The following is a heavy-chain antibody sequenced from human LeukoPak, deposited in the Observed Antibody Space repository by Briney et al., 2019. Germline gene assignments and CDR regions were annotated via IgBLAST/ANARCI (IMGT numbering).Heavy chain of an antibody. D-gene: IGHD3-16*01. V-gene: IGHV3-13*04. J-gene: IGHJ3*01. CDR3: ARRVMGAYDV. CDR2: IGTAGDT. CDR1: GFTLSNYD. Sequence: QPGGSLRLSCAASGFTLSNYDMHWVRQDTGKGLEWVSAIGTAGDTHYAGSVKGRFTISRGNAKSSLILQMNSLRDGDTAVYYCARRVMGAYDVWGQGTKVTVSS.